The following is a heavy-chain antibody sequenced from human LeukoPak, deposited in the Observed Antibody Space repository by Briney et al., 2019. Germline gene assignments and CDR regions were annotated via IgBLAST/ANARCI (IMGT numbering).Heavy chain of an antibody. Sequence: GGSLKLSCAASGFTLSDSAIHWVRQASGKGLEWVGLIDRPAKSYATAYGASVGGRFTISRDDSKNTAYLQMDSLKTEDTALYYCTRDRGTYNWLDPWGQGALVTVSS. J-gene: IGHJ5*02. D-gene: IGHD1-26*01. CDR2: IDRPAKSYAT. CDR1: GFTLSDSA. V-gene: IGHV3-73*01. CDR3: TRDRGTYNWLDP.